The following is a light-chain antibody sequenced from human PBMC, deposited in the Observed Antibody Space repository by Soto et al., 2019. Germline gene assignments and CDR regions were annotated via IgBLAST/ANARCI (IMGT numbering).Light chain of an antibody. CDR2: EVG. V-gene: IGLV2-14*01. CDR3: CSFTSINTGV. CDR1: GSDVGGYNY. J-gene: IGLJ3*02. Sequence: QSALTQPASVSGSPGQSITISCTGTGSDVGGYNYVSWYQQHPGQAPKLMIYEVGNRPSGVSDRFSASKSGNTASLTISGLQTEDEADYYCCSFTSINTGVFGGGTKLTVL.